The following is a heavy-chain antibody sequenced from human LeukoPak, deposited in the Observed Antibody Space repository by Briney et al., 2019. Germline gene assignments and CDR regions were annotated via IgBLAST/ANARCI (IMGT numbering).Heavy chain of an antibody. D-gene: IGHD3-3*01. CDR2: ISAYNGNT. Sequence: GASVKVSCKASGYTFTSYGISWVRQAPGQGLEWMGWISAYNGNTNYAQKLQGRVTMTTDTSTSTAYMELRSLRSDDTAVYYCARGSDFWSGYYHYRNWFDPWGQGTLVTVSS. V-gene: IGHV1-18*01. J-gene: IGHJ5*02. CDR1: GYTFTSYG. CDR3: ARGSDFWSGYYHYRNWFDP.